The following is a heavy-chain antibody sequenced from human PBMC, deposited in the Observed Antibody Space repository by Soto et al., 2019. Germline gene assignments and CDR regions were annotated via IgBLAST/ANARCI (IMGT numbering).Heavy chain of an antibody. CDR3: AKVEGIAAAGTSWFDP. CDR2: INSDGSST. Sequence: GGSLRLSCAASGFTFSSYWMHWVRQAPGKGLVWVSRINSDGSSTSYADSVKGRFTISRDNSKNTLYLQMNSLRAEGTAVYYCAKVEGIAAAGTSWFDPWGQGTLVTVSS. CDR1: GFTFSSYW. V-gene: IGHV3-74*01. D-gene: IGHD6-13*01. J-gene: IGHJ5*02.